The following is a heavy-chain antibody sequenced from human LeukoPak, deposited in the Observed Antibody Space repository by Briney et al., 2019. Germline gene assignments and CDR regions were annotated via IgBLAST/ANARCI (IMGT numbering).Heavy chain of an antibody. V-gene: IGHV4-59*01. CDR2: IYYTGST. CDR1: GGSLSDYY. CDR3: ARLGPGGHGEFDY. J-gene: IGHJ4*02. Sequence: KTSETLSLTCTVSGGSLSDYYWTWVRQPPGKGLEWIGYIYYTGSTNYNPSLKSRVTISLDTSKTQFSLKLTSVTPADTAVYYCARLGPGGHGEFDYRGQGTLVTVSS. D-gene: IGHD3-10*01.